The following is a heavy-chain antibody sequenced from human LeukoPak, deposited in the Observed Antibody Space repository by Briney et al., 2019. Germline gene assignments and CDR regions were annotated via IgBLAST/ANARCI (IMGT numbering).Heavy chain of an antibody. D-gene: IGHD2-8*01. V-gene: IGHV4-38-2*02. J-gene: IGHJ6*03. CDR2: IYHSVST. Sequence: SETLSLTCTVSGYSISSGYYWGWIRQPPGKGLEWIGSIYHSVSTYYNPSLKSRVTISVDTSKNQFSLKLSSVTAADTAVYYCARVSDCTNGVCTYYYYYYMDVWGKGTTVTVSS. CDR1: GYSISSGYY. CDR3: ARVSDCTNGVCTYYYYYYMDV.